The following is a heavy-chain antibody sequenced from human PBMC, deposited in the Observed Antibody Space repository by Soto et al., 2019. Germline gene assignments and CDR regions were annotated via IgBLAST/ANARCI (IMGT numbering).Heavy chain of an antibody. D-gene: IGHD1-26*01. Sequence: QVQLVESGGGVVQPGRSLRLSCAASGFTFSSYAMHWVRQAPGKGLEWVAVISYDGSNKYYADFVKGRFTISRDNSKNTLYLQRNSLRAEDTAVYYCARDRDGSYSYYFDYWGQGTLVTVSS. CDR3: ARDRDGSYSYYFDY. V-gene: IGHV3-30-3*01. CDR1: GFTFSSYA. CDR2: ISYDGSNK. J-gene: IGHJ4*02.